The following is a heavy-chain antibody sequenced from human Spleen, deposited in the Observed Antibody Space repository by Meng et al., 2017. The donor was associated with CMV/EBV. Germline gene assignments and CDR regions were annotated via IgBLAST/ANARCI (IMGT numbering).Heavy chain of an antibody. D-gene: IGHD3-3*01. Sequence: GESLKISCAASGFTFSSYSMNWVRQAPGKGLEWVSSISSSSSYIYYADSVKGRFTISRDNAKNSLYLQINSLRAEDTALYYCAKDLNYRFLEWLLSFDYWGQGMLVTVSS. J-gene: IGHJ4*02. CDR3: AKDLNYRFLEWLLSFDY. CDR1: GFTFSSYS. CDR2: ISSSSSYI. V-gene: IGHV3-21*04.